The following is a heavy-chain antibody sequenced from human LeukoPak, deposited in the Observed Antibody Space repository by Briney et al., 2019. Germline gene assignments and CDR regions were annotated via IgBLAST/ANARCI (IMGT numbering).Heavy chain of an antibody. V-gene: IGHV3-33*01. D-gene: IGHD3-22*01. J-gene: IGHJ4*02. CDR2: IWSDGSKK. CDR3: ARDDDTSSHYSRFDY. CDR1: GFTFNYYG. Sequence: GGSLRLSCAASGFTFNYYGMHWVRQAPGKGLEWVAVIWSDGSKKYYADSVEGRFTVSRDDSKSTLYLQMNSLRVEDTALYFCARDDDTSSHYSRFDYWGQGTLVTVSS.